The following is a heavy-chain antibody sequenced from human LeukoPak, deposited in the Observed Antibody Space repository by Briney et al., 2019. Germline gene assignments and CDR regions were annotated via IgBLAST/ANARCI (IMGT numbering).Heavy chain of an antibody. D-gene: IGHD2-2*01. V-gene: IGHV5-51*01. Sequence: GESLKISCKGSGYTFSDRWIGWVRQTPGKGLEWMGIIHPGSSETRYSPSFRGQVTISADKSISTAYLQWSSLKASDTAMYYCARLLGDIVVVPAAMQNWFDPWGQGTLVTVSS. J-gene: IGHJ5*02. CDR1: GYTFSDRW. CDR2: IHPGSSET. CDR3: ARLLGDIVVVPAAMQNWFDP.